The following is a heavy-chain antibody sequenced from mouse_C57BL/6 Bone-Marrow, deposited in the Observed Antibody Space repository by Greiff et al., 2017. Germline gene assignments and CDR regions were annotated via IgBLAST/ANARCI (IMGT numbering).Heavy chain of an antibody. J-gene: IGHJ1*03. Sequence: QVQLKESGAELMKPGASVKLSCKATGYTFTGYWIEWVKQRPGHGLEWIGEILPGSGSTNYNEKFKGKATFTADTSSNTDYMQLSSLTTEDSAIYYCAMTSHYGYHGYFDVWGTGTTVTVSS. CDR3: AMTSHYGYHGYFDV. CDR2: ILPGSGST. V-gene: IGHV1-9*01. CDR1: GYTFTGYW. D-gene: IGHD2-2*01.